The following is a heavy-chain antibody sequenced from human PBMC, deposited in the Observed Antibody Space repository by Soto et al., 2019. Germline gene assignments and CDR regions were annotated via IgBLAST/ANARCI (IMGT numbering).Heavy chain of an antibody. J-gene: IGHJ5*02. D-gene: IGHD3-10*01. Sequence: GGSLRLSCAASGFTFSSYSMNWVRQAPGKGLEWVSYISSSSSTIYYADSVKGRFTISRDNAKNSLYLQMNSLRDEDTAVYYCARDGSGSPLIGPDWFDPWGQGTLVTVSS. CDR1: GFTFSSYS. V-gene: IGHV3-48*02. CDR3: ARDGSGSPLIGPDWFDP. CDR2: ISSSSSTI.